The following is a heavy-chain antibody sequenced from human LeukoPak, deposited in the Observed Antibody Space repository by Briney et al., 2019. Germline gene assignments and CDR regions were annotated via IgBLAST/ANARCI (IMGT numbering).Heavy chain of an antibody. Sequence: ASVKVSCKAPGYTFTSYAMHWVRQAPGQRLEWMGWINAGNGNTKYSQKFQGRVTITRDTSASTAYMELSSLRSEDTAVYYCARTGIAVAGTSPIDYWGQGTLVTVSS. CDR1: GYTFTSYA. CDR2: INAGNGNT. V-gene: IGHV1-3*01. D-gene: IGHD6-19*01. CDR3: ARTGIAVAGTSPIDY. J-gene: IGHJ4*02.